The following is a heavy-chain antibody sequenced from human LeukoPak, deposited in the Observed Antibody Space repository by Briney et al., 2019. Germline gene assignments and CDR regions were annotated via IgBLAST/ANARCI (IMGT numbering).Heavy chain of an antibody. CDR2: ISGSGGRT. D-gene: IGHD1-26*01. Sequence: GGSLRLSRAASGFTFSSYAMSWVRQAPGKGLEWVSSISGSGGRTYYADSVKGRFTISSDHSKNTLYLQMNSLRAEDTAVYYCSKDHSASYSPYDLYYWGQGTLVTVSS. V-gene: IGHV3-23*01. CDR1: GFTFSSYA. J-gene: IGHJ4*02. CDR3: SKDHSASYSPYDLYY.